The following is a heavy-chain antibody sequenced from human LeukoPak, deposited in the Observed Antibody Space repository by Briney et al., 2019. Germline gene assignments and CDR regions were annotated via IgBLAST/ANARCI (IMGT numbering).Heavy chain of an antibody. CDR1: GGSISSYY. CDR2: IYYSGST. D-gene: IGHD1-26*01. CDR3: ATASPGVGAFDI. J-gene: IGHJ3*02. V-gene: IGHV4-59*08. Sequence: PSETLSLTCTVSGGSISSYYWSWIRQPPGKGLEWIGYIYYSGSTNYNPSLKSRVTISVDTSKNQFSLKLSSVTAADTAVYYCATASPGVGAFDIWGQGTMVTVSS.